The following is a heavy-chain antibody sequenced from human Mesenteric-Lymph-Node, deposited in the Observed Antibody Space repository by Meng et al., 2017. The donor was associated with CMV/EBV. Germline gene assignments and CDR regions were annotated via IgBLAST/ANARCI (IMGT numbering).Heavy chain of an antibody. Sequence: SETLSLTCTVSGGSVSSGSYYWSWIRQPPGKGLEWIGYIYYSGSTNYNPSLKSRVTISVDTSKNQFSLKLSSLTAADTAVYYCAREDAYYDSSGSHAFDIWGQGTMVTVSS. D-gene: IGHD3-22*01. CDR2: IYYSGST. V-gene: IGHV4-61*01. J-gene: IGHJ3*02. CDR3: AREDAYYDSSGSHAFDI. CDR1: GGSVSSGSYY.